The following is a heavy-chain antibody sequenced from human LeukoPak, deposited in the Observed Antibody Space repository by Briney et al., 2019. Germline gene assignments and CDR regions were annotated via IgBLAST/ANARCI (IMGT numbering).Heavy chain of an antibody. V-gene: IGHV3-7*01. CDR2: IKQDGSEK. J-gene: IGHJ4*02. CDR3: ARDRKESNCLSGIDY. D-gene: IGHD3-3*01. Sequence: GGSLRLSCAASGFTFSSYWMSWVRQAPGKGLEWVANIKQDGSEKYYVDSVKGRFTISRDNAKNSLYLQMNRRRAEDTAVYYCARDRKESNCLSGIDYWGQGTLVNVSS. CDR1: GFTFSSYW.